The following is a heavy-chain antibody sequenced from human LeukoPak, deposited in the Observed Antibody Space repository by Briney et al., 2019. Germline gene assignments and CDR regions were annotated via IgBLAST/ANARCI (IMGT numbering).Heavy chain of an antibody. D-gene: IGHD3-22*01. CDR3: AKDLGGGMIVVVGIDY. J-gene: IGHJ4*02. Sequence: GGSLRLSCAASGFTFSSYGMHWVRQAPGKGLEWVAVISYDGSNKYYADSVKGRFTISRDNSKNTLYLQMNSLRAEDTAVYYCAKDLGGGMIVVVGIDYWGQGTLVTVSS. CDR2: ISYDGSNK. CDR1: GFTFSSYG. V-gene: IGHV3-30*18.